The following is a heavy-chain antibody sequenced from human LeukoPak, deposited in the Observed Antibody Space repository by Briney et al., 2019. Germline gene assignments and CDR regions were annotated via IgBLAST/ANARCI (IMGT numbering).Heavy chain of an antibody. Sequence: PGGSLRLSCAASGFTASSNYMSWVRQAPGKGLEWVSVIYSGGSTYYADSVKGRFTISRDNSKNTLYLQMNSLRAEDTAVYYCARGGEYSYGYGSDYWGQGTLVTVSS. CDR1: GFTASSNY. CDR3: ARGGEYSYGYGSDY. D-gene: IGHD5-18*01. J-gene: IGHJ4*02. CDR2: IYSGGST. V-gene: IGHV3-53*01.